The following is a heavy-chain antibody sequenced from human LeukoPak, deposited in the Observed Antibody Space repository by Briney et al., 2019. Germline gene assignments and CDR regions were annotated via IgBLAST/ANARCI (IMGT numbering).Heavy chain of an antibody. Sequence: GGSLRLSCAASEFSVGSNYMTWVRQAPGKGLEWVSYISSSGSTIYYADSVKGRFTISRDNAKNSLYLQMNSLRAEDTAVYYCARDSGVLTGYPYYFDYWGQGTLVTVSS. CDR1: EFSVGSNY. CDR3: ARDSGVLTGYPYYFDY. J-gene: IGHJ4*02. D-gene: IGHD3-9*01. V-gene: IGHV3-48*03. CDR2: ISSSGSTI.